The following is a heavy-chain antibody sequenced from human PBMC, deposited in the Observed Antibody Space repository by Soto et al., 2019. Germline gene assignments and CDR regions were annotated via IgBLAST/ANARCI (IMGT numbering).Heavy chain of an antibody. CDR2: IYYSGST. D-gene: IGHD2-2*01. Sequence: SETLSLTCSVSGGSISSGNYYWSWIRQPPGKGLEWIGYIYYSGSTYYNPSLKSRVTISVDTSKNQFSLKLSSVTAADTAVYYRARAVRIVVVPAAKFDPYGMDVWGQGTTVTVSS. CDR3: ARAVRIVVVPAAKFDPYGMDV. V-gene: IGHV4-30-4*01. CDR1: GGSISSGNYY. J-gene: IGHJ6*02.